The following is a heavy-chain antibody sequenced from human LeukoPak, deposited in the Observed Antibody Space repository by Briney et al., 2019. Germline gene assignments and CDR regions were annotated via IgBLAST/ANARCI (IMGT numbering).Heavy chain of an antibody. D-gene: IGHD6-6*01. CDR3: ARENWRSKSIDFDS. V-gene: IGHV4-4*07. CDR1: GGSINSFY. J-gene: IGHJ4*02. CDR2: IYSSGST. Sequence: LETLSLICTVSGGSINSFYWTWIRQPAGKGLEWIGRIYSSGSTNFNPSLKSRVTMSVDTSKNQFSLRLSSVTAADTAAYFCARENWRSKSIDFDSWGQGTLVTVSS.